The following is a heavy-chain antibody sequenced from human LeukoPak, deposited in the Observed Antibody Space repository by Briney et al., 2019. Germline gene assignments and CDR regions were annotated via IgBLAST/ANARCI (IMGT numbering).Heavy chain of an antibody. J-gene: IGHJ4*02. CDR1: GFTFSSYW. CDR2: INTDGSST. V-gene: IGHV3-74*01. Sequence: GGSLRLSCAASGFTFSSYWMYWARQAPGKGLVWVSRINTDGSSTSYADSVKGRFSISRDNAKNTLDLQMNSLRADDTAVYYCARQTGATTTGGYYFDHWAQGTLVTVSS. D-gene: IGHD1-26*01. CDR3: ARQTGATTTGGYYFDH.